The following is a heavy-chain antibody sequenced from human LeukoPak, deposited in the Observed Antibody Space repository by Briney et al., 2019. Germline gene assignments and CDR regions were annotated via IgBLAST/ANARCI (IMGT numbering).Heavy chain of an antibody. V-gene: IGHV1-18*01. Sequence: GASVKVSCKASGYTFTNYGVSWVRQAPGQGLEWMGWISAYNGNTNYAQKLQGRVTMTTDTSTSTAYMELRSLRSDDTAVYYCARSGVWKYQLPIDYWGQGTLVTVSS. CDR2: ISAYNGNT. J-gene: IGHJ4*02. D-gene: IGHD2-2*01. CDR1: GYTFTNYG. CDR3: ARSGVWKYQLPIDY.